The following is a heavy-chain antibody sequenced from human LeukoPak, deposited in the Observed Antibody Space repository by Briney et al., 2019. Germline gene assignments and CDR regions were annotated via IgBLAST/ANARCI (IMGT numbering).Heavy chain of an antibody. D-gene: IGHD3-10*01. CDR1: GYSFTSYW. CDR3: ARDYYGSGSYAYYYGMDV. J-gene: IGHJ6*02. V-gene: IGHV5-10-1*01. CDR2: IDPSDSYT. Sequence: GESLKTSCKGSGYSFTSYWISWVRQMPGKGLEWMGRIDPSDSYTNYSPSFQGHVTISADKSISTAYLQWSSLKASETAMYYCARDYYGSGSYAYYYGMDVWGQGTRVTVSS.